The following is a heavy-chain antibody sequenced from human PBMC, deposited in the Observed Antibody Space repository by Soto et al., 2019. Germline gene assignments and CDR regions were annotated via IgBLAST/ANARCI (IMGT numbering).Heavy chain of an antibody. Sequence: PGESLKISCKGSGYGFAGFWIAWVRQTPAQGLEWMGIIYPDNSDTRYSPSFQGQVTLSADKSINTAYLQWSSLEASDTGIYYCARYNSPSLAGNWFVRWGQGTLVTVSS. CDR2: IYPDNSDT. CDR1: GYGFAGFW. CDR3: ARYNSPSLAGNWFVR. J-gene: IGHJ5*02. V-gene: IGHV5-51*01. D-gene: IGHD6-6*01.